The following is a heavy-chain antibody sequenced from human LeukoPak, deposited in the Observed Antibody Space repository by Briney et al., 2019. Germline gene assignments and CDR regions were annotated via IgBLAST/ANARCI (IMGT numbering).Heavy chain of an antibody. D-gene: IGHD5-18*01. V-gene: IGHV4-59*01. CDR3: ARVRGYSYDSSDFDY. CDR1: GDSFSYYY. CDR2: IYYSGNT. Sequence: SETLSLTCTVSGDSFSYYYWSWIRQPPGKVLEWIGKIYYSGNTNYNPSLKSRVTISVGTSKNQFSLKLSSVTAADTAVYYCARVRGYSYDSSDFDYWGQGTLVTVSS. J-gene: IGHJ4*02.